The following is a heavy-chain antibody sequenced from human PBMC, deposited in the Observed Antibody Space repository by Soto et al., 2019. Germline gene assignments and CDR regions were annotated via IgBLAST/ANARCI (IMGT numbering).Heavy chain of an antibody. D-gene: IGHD3-22*01. CDR3: ARDYYDSSGRPTIDY. Sequence: QMQLQQWGAGLLKPSETLSLTCAVYGGSFSGYYWSWIRQPPGKGLEWIGEINHSGSTNYNPSLKSRVTISVDTSKNQFSLKLSSVTAADTAVYYCARDYYDSSGRPTIDYWGQGTLVTVSS. CDR1: GGSFSGYY. CDR2: INHSGST. V-gene: IGHV4-34*01. J-gene: IGHJ4*02.